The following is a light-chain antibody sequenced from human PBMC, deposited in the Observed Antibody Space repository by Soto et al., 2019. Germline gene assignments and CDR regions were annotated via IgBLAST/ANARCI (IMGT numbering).Light chain of an antibody. V-gene: IGKV1-39*01. CDR1: QSITSS. J-gene: IGKJ1*01. Sequence: DIQMTQSPSSLSASVGDRVTITCRASQSITSSLNWYQQKPGKAPKLLIFAASSWHSGVPSRFSGSGSGTDFPLIISSLEPEDFATYYCQQNDNTPWTFGQGTKVEIK. CDR2: AAS. CDR3: QQNDNTPWT.